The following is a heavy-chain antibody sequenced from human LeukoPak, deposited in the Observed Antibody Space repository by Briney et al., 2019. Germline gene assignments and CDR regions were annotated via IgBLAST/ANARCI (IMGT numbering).Heavy chain of an antibody. J-gene: IGHJ4*02. CDR3: ARSNGSGSYYIGY. Sequence: SETLSLTCTVSGGSIGSYYWSWIRQPPGKGLEWIGYIYYSGSTNYNPSLKSRVTISVDTSKNQFSLKLSSVTAADTAVYYCARSNGSGSYYIGYWGQGTLVTVSS. CDR1: GGSIGSYY. CDR2: IYYSGST. V-gene: IGHV4-59*01. D-gene: IGHD3-10*01.